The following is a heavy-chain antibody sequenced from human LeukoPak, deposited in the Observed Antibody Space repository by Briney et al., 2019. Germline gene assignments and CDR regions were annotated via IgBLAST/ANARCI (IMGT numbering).Heavy chain of an antibody. Sequence: SGTLSLTCAVSGGSISSSDWWTWVRQPPGKGLEWIGEIYHSGTTHSNPSLKSRVTLSLDKSKNQFSLKLSSVTAADTAVYYCARLTMTTVTTGASHFWGQGTMVTVSS. D-gene: IGHD4-17*01. V-gene: IGHV4-4*02. CDR2: IYHSGTT. J-gene: IGHJ3*01. CDR1: GGSISSSDW. CDR3: ARLTMTTVTTGASHF.